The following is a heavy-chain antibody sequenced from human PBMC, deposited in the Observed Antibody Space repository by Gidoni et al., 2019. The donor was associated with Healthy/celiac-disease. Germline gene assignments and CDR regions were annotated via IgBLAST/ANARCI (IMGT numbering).Heavy chain of an antibody. Sequence: QVQLVASGGGVVQPGRSLRFSCAASGFTFSSYAMHWVRQDPGKGLEWVAVISYDGSNKYYADSVKGRFTISRDNSKNTLYLQMNSLRAEDTAVYYCARDSSPLTYCGGDCYSGGAFDIWGQGTMVTVSS. CDR3: ARDSSPLTYCGGDCYSGGAFDI. V-gene: IGHV3-30-3*01. CDR2: ISYDGSNK. D-gene: IGHD2-21*02. CDR1: GFTFSSYA. J-gene: IGHJ3*02.